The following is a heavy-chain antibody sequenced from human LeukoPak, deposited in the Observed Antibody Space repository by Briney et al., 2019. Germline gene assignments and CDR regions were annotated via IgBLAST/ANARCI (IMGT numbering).Heavy chain of an antibody. J-gene: IGHJ5*02. CDR1: GFTFSGYA. D-gene: IGHD6-13*01. Sequence: GGSLRLSCAASGFTFSGYAMSWVGQAPGKGLEWVSSISASGGDTYYADSVKGRFTISRDNSKNTLYLQMNSLRAEDTAVYYCAKDPSSSWTVNWFDPWGQGTLVTASS. V-gene: IGHV3-23*01. CDR2: ISASGGDT. CDR3: AKDPSSSWTVNWFDP.